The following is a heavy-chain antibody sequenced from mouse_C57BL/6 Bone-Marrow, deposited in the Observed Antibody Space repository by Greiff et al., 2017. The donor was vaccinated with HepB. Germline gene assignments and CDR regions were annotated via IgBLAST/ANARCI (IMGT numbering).Heavy chain of an antibody. CDR1: GYTFTSYW. V-gene: IGHV1-50*01. D-gene: IGHD2-4*01. Sequence: VQLQQPGAELVKPGASVKLSCKASGYTFTSYWMQWVKQRPGQGLEWIGEIDPSDSYTNYNQKFKGKATLTVDTSSSTAYMQRSSLTSEDSAVYYCASGITTDFDYWGQGTTLTVSS. CDR3: ASGITTDFDY. CDR2: IDPSDSYT. J-gene: IGHJ2*01.